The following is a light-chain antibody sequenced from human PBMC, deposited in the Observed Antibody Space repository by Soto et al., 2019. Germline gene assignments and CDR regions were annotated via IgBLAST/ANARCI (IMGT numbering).Light chain of an antibody. V-gene: IGKV1-5*03. CDR3: QQYNSYSPRT. CDR1: QSISSW. CDR2: KAS. J-gene: IGKJ1*01. Sequence: DIQMTQSPSTLSASVGDRVTITCRASQSISSWLAWYQQKPGKAPKLLIYKASSLESGVPSRFSGSGSGTEFTLTISSLQPDDFATYYCQQYNSYSPRTFDQGTKVEIK.